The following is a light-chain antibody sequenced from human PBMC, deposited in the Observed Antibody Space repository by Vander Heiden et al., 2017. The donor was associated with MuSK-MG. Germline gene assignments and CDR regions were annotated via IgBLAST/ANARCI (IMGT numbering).Light chain of an antibody. V-gene: IGLV2-11*01. CDR3: GAYAGSYTDVV. CDR2: DVS. Sequence: QSALTQPRSVSGSPGQSVPISCTGPSSDVGGNNYVSWYQQHPGKAPKLMIYDVSKRPSGVPDRFSGSKSGNTASLTITGLQAEDEADYYCGAYAGSYTDVVFGGGTKLTVL. J-gene: IGLJ2*01. CDR1: SSDVGGNNY.